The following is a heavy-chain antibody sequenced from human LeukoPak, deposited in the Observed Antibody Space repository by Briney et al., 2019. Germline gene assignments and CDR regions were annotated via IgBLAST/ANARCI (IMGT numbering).Heavy chain of an antibody. J-gene: IGHJ4*02. CDR2: IYYSGST. CDR3: AGYSSGWYGGFDY. V-gene: IGHV4-38-2*01. D-gene: IGHD6-19*01. CDR1: DYSISSGYY. Sequence: KPSETLSLTCAVSDYSISSGYYWGWIRQPPGKGLEWIGSIYYSGSTYYNPSLKSRVTISVDTSKNQFSLKLSSVTAADTAVYYCAGYSSGWYGGFDYWGQGTLVTVSS.